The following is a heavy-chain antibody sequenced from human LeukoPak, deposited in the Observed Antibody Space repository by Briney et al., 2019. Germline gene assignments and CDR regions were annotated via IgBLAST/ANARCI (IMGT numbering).Heavy chain of an antibody. J-gene: IGHJ4*02. V-gene: IGHV4-59*01. CDR2: IYYSGST. Sequence: SETLSLTCTVSGGSISSNYWSWIRQPPGKGLEWIGYIYYSGSTNYNPSLKSRVTISVDTSKNQFSLKLSSVTAADTAVYYCARAGPFSRLFDYWGQGTLVTVSS. CDR3: ARAGPFSRLFDY. D-gene: IGHD2-8*02. CDR1: GGSISSNY.